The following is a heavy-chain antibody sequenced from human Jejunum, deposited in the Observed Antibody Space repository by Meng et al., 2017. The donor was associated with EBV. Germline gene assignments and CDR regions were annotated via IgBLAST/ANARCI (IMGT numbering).Heavy chain of an antibody. D-gene: IGHD1-20*01. J-gene: IGHJ4*02. Sequence: EVQLGGSGGGLVQPGGSLRLSFAASGFTFSSYWMHWVRQAPGKGLLWVSRINGDGSGSNYADSVKGRFTISRDNAKNTLSLQMNSLRAEDTAVYYCVRDGDNWNFDYWGQGTLVTVSS. CDR3: VRDGDNWNFDY. V-gene: IGHV3-74*01. CDR1: GFTFSSYW. CDR2: INGDGSGS.